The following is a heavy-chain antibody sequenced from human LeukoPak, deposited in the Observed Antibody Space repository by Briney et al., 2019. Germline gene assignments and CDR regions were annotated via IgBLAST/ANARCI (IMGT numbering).Heavy chain of an antibody. D-gene: IGHD2-15*01. J-gene: IGHJ4*02. Sequence: GGSLRLSCVASGFSFSNYGMIWVRQAPGKGLEWVSRISVSGGGPHYADSVEGRLTISRDNSKNTLYLQMNSLRAEDTAVYYCAKKGCSGDSCVNYFDYWGQGTLVTVSS. V-gene: IGHV3-23*01. CDR1: GFSFSNYG. CDR2: ISVSGGGP. CDR3: AKKGCSGDSCVNYFDY.